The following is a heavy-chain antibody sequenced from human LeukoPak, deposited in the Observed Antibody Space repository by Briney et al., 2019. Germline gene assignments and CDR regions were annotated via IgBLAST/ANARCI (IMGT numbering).Heavy chain of an antibody. D-gene: IGHD6-13*01. J-gene: IGHJ6*02. V-gene: IGHV3-7*01. CDR2: IKQDGSEK. CDR1: RFTFTTYW. Sequence: PGGSLRLSCAASRFTFTTYWMTWVRQAPGKGLEWVANIKQDGSEKYYVDSVKGRFAISRDNAKNSLYLQMNSLRAEDTAVYYCARHLLRIHPGSAAPGTSYYYYGMDVWGQGTTVTVSS. CDR3: ARHLLRIHPGSAAPGTSYYYYGMDV.